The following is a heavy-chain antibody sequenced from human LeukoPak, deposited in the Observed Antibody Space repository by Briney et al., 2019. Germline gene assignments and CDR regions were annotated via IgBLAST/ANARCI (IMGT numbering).Heavy chain of an antibody. CDR3: ARQNKLWSGYYYYYYGMDV. CDR2: IYPGYSDT. D-gene: IGHD3-3*01. J-gene: IGHJ6*02. V-gene: IGHV5-51*01. Sequence: GESLKISRQGSGYSFTSYWIGCVRQMPGKGLEWMGIIYPGYSDTRYSPSFQGQVTISADKSISTAYLQWSSLKASDTAMYYCARQNKLWSGYYYYYYGMDVWGQGTTVTVSS. CDR1: GYSFTSYW.